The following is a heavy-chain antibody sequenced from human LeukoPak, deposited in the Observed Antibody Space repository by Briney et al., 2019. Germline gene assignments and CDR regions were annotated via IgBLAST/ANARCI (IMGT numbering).Heavy chain of an antibody. V-gene: IGHV4-34*01. D-gene: IGHD5-12*01. J-gene: IGHJ5*02. CDR2: INHSGST. CDR1: GGSFSGYY. Sequence: PSETLSLTCAAYGGSFSGYYWSWIRQPPGKGLEWIGEINHSGSTNYNPSLKSRVPISVHTSKNQFSLELSSVTAADTAVYHCARGRYIGYDQTLYWFDPWGQGTLVTVSS. CDR3: ARGRYIGYDQTLYWFDP.